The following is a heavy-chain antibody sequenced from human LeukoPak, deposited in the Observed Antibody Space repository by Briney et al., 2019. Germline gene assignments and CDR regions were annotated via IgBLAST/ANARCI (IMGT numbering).Heavy chain of an antibody. CDR1: GYTFTSYA. CDR3: ARQLRYTVYNWFDP. J-gene: IGHJ5*02. Sequence: ASVKVSCKASGYTFTSYAMHWVRQAPGQRLEWMGWINAGNGNTKYSQKFQGRVTITRDTSASTAYMELSSLRSEDTAVYYCARQLRYTVYNWFDPWGQGTLVTVSS. CDR2: INAGNGNT. D-gene: IGHD2-2*02. V-gene: IGHV1-3*01.